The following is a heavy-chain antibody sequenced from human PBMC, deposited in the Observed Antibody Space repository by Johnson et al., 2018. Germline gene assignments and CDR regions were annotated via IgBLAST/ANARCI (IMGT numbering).Heavy chain of an antibody. CDR1: GFTFSSYA. J-gene: IGHJ1*01. V-gene: IGHV3-23*04. CDR2: ISESGGVT. D-gene: IGHD1-26*01. CDR3: AAFLPGSYMAYLQY. Sequence: EVQLVESGGGLIQPGGSLRLSCAASGFTFSSYAMSWVCQAPGTGLEWVSAISESGGVTFYADSVVGRFTISRYDSKNTVFLQMSSSRADDTAVYFFAAFLPGSYMAYLQYWGQGSLVTVSS.